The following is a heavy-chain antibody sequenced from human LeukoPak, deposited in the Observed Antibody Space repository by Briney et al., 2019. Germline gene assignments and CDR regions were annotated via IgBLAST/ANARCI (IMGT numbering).Heavy chain of an antibody. J-gene: IGHJ6*02. D-gene: IGHD2-2*01. Sequence: PGGSLRLSCAASGFSFSTNSMNWVRQVPGKGLEWISYISSNSATTYYADSVKGRFTISRDNAKNSLYLHMNSLRADDTAVYYCARDGGYCSSTSCLYYYYGMDVWGQGTTVTVSS. CDR3: ARDGGYCSSTSCLYYYYGMDV. CDR1: GFSFSTNS. CDR2: ISSNSATT. V-gene: IGHV3-48*01.